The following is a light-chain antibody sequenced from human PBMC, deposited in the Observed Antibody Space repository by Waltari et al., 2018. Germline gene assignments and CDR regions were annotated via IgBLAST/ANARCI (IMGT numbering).Light chain of an antibody. CDR3: QQYNNWPRT. J-gene: IGKJ1*01. CDR1: QSVSSN. Sequence: EIVMTQSPATLSVSPGERATLSCRASQSVSSNLAWYQQKPGQAPRLLLYGASTRATRIPARLSGSGSGTEFTLTISSLQSEDFAVYYCQQYNNWPRTFGQGTKVEIK. V-gene: IGKV3-15*01. CDR2: GAS.